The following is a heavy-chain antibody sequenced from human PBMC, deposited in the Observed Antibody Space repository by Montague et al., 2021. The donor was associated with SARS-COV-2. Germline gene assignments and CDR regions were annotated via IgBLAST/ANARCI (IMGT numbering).Heavy chain of an antibody. CDR3: TRDYRSIVGDGLDI. J-gene: IGHJ3*02. V-gene: IGHV3-48*03. CDR2: ISTSAYTT. Sequence: SLRLSCAASGFTFSNYDMYWVRQAPGQGPEWISYISTSAYTTSYAGSVKGRFTISRDNGKNSLYLQMNSLRVEDTAVYYCTRDYRSIVGDGLDIWGQGTKVTDSS. D-gene: IGHD3-16*02. CDR1: GFTFSNYD.